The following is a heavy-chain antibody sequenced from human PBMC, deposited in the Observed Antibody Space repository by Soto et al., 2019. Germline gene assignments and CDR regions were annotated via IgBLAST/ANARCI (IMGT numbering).Heavy chain of an antibody. V-gene: IGHV4-39*07. CDR2: IYHSGST. Sequence: SETLSLTCTVSGGSISSSSYYWGWIRQPPGKGLEWIGKIYHSGSTYYNPSLKSRVTISVDKSKNQFSLKLSSVTAADTAVYYCARVVYDYIWGSYRLGGAFDIWGQGTMVTVSS. CDR3: ARVVYDYIWGSYRLGGAFDI. J-gene: IGHJ3*02. D-gene: IGHD3-16*02. CDR1: GGSISSSSYY.